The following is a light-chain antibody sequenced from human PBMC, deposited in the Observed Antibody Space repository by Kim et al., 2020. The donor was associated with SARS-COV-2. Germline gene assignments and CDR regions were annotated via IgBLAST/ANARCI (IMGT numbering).Light chain of an antibody. J-gene: IGLJ1*01. CDR1: KLGDKH. CDR3: QAWDSSTGV. CDR2: QNT. V-gene: IGLV3-1*01. Sequence: SPGQTASITCSGDKLGDKHACWYKHKPGQSPGLVIYQNTKRPSGIPERFSGSNSGNTATLTIGGTQAMDEADYYCQAWDSSTGVFGTGTKVTVL.